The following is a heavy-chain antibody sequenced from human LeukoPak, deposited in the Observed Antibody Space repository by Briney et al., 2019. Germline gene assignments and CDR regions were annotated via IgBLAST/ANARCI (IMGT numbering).Heavy chain of an antibody. CDR1: GFTFSSYA. Sequence: GGSLRLSCAASGFTFSSYAMSWVRQAPGKGLEWVSAISDSLGSTYYADSVKGRFTISRDNSKNTLYLQMNSLRAEDTAVYYCAKRHYDFWSGYQNQMYYFDYWGQGTLVTLSS. CDR2: ISDSLGST. CDR3: AKRHYDFWSGYQNQMYYFDY. J-gene: IGHJ4*02. D-gene: IGHD3-3*01. V-gene: IGHV3-23*01.